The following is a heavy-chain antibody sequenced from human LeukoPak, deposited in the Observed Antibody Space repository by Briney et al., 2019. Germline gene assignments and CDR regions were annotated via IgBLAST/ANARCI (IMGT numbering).Heavy chain of an antibody. V-gene: IGHV3-23*01. CDR3: AKDLNILTGLDAFDI. D-gene: IGHD3-9*01. J-gene: IGHJ3*02. CDR2: ISGSGGST. Sequence: GGSLRLSCAASGFPFSSYAMSWVRQAPGKGLEWVSAISGSGGSTYYADSVKGRFPISRDNSKNTLYLQMNSLRAEDTVVYYCAKDLNILTGLDAFDIWGQGTMVTVSS. CDR1: GFPFSSYA.